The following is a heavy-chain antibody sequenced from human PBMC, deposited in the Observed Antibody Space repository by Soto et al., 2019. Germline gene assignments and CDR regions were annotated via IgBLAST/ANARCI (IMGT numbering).Heavy chain of an antibody. D-gene: IGHD6-19*01. CDR1: GYTFTSYY. J-gene: IGHJ4*02. CDR3: ALSSGWQVPIFTFDY. V-gene: IGHV1-46*01. CDR2: INPSGGST. Sequence: GASVKVSCKASGYTFTSYYMHWVRQAPGQGLEWMGIINPSGGSTSYAQKFQGRVTMTRDTSTSTVYMELSSLRSEDTAVYYCALSSGWQVPIFTFDYWGQGTLVTVSS.